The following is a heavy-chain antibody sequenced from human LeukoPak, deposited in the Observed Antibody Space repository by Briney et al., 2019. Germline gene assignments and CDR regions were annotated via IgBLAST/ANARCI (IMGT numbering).Heavy chain of an antibody. CDR1: GDSISSGAYF. CDR3: ASLTSTIWN. V-gene: IGHV4-30-2*01. Sequence: PSETLSLTCAVSGDSISSGAYFWSWVRQPPGKGLEWIGYIYHSERTYYNPSLKSRVTISVDKSKNQFSLNLTSVTAADTAVYYCASLTSTIWNWGQGTLVTVSS. D-gene: IGHD2-2*01. CDR2: IYHSERT. J-gene: IGHJ4*02.